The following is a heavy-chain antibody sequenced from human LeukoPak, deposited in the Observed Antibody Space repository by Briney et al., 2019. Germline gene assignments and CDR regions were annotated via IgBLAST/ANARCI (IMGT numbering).Heavy chain of an antibody. J-gene: IGHJ4*02. CDR2: ITAGAGVI. D-gene: IGHD3-9*01. CDR3: ARVRTTDTLTGYKQELDY. Sequence: GGSLRLSCAASGFTFSDYEMNWVRQAPEKGLEWVSYITAGAGVIFYADSVKGRFSITRDNAKNSLFLQKNSLRAEDTAVYYCARVRTTDTLTGYKQELDYWGRGTLVTVSS. CDR1: GFTFSDYE. V-gene: IGHV3-48*03.